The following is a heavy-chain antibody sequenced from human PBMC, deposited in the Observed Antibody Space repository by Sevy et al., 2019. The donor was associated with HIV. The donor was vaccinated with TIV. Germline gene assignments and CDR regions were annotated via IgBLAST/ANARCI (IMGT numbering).Heavy chain of an antibody. V-gene: IGHV3-15*01. CDR1: GFTFSNAW. D-gene: IGHD6-13*01. CDR3: TTDQGSSSWTDYYYGMDV. CDR2: IKSKTDGGTT. J-gene: IGHJ6*02. Sequence: GESLKISCAASGFTFSNAWMSWVRQAPGKGLEWVGRIKSKTDGGTTDYAAPVKGRFTISRDDSKNTLYLQMNSLKTEDTAVYYCTTDQGSSSWTDYYYGMDVWGQGTTVTVSS.